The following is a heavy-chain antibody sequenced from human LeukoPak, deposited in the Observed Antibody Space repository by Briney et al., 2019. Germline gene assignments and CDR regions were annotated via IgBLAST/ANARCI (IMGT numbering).Heavy chain of an antibody. J-gene: IGHJ4*02. CDR3: ASTIAVAGTFDH. Sequence: PSETLSLTCAVYGGSFSGYYWSWIRQPPGKGLEWIGEINHSGSTNYNPSLKSRVTISVDTSKNQFSLKLSSVTAADTAVYYCASTIAVAGTFDHWGQGTLVTVSS. V-gene: IGHV4-34*01. CDR1: GGSFSGYY. D-gene: IGHD6-19*01. CDR2: INHSGST.